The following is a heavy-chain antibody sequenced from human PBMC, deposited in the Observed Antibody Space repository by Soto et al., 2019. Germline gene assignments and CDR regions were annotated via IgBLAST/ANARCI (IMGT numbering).Heavy chain of an antibody. CDR2: ISYDGSNK. V-gene: IGHV3-30-3*01. J-gene: IGHJ6*02. Sequence: VGSLSLPCAVSGFTFSSYAIHCVRQAPGKGLEWVAVISYDGSNKYYADSVKGRFTISRDNSKNTLYLQMNSLRAEDTAVYYCANTEPEYYYYYGMDVWGQGTTVTVSS. CDR3: ANTEPEYYYYYGMDV. CDR1: GFTFSSYA.